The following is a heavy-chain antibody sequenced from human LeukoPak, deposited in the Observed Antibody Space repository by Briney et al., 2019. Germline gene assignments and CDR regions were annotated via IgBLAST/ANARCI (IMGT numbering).Heavy chain of an antibody. V-gene: IGHV4-31*03. J-gene: IGHJ5*02. Sequence: PSETLSLTCTVSGGSISSGGYYWSWIRQHPGKGLEWIGYIYYSGSTYYNPSLKSRVTISVDTSKNQFSLKLSSVTAADTAVYYCARAGLPAAISNWFDPWGQGTLVTVSS. CDR1: GGSISSGGYY. CDR3: ARAGLPAAISNWFDP. CDR2: IYYSGST. D-gene: IGHD2-2*01.